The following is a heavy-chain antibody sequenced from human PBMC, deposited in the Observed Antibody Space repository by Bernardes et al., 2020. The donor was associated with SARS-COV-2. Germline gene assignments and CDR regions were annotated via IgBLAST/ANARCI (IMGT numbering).Heavy chain of an antibody. D-gene: IGHD6-13*01. CDR3: AREGSSRYNWFDP. Sequence: GGSLRLSCAASGFTFSSYNMDWLRQAPGKGLEWVSFISESSTYIYHADSVKGRFTISRDNAKNSLYLQMNSLRAEDTAVYYCAREGSSRYNWFDPWGQGTLVTVSS. J-gene: IGHJ5*02. CDR2: ISESSTYI. V-gene: IGHV3-21*06. CDR1: GFTFSSYN.